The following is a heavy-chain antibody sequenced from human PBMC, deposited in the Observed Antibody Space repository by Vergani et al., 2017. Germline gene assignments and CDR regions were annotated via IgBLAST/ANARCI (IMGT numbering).Heavy chain of an antibody. D-gene: IGHD6-6*01. CDR2: IYYSGST. J-gene: IGHJ4*02. Sequence: QVQLQESGPGLVKPSQTLSLTCTVSGGSISSGGYYWSWIRQHPGKGLEWIGYIYYSGSTYYNPSLRSRVTISVDTSKNQFSLKLSSVTAADTAVYYCARDREGIAARVEYSYWGQGTLVTVSS. V-gene: IGHV4-31*03. CDR3: ARDREGIAARVEYSY. CDR1: GGSISSGGYY.